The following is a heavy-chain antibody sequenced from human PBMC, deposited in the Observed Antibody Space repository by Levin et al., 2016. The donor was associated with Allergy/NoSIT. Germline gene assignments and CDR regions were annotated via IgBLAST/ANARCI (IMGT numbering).Heavy chain of an antibody. Sequence: WIRQPPGKGLEWVSYISSSSSTIYYADSVKGRFTISRDNAKNSLYLQMNSLRAEDTAVYYCARGPVDNGYILGDVSSTNYYYYYYGMDVWGQGTTVTVSS. CDR3: ARGPVDNGYILGDVSSTNYYYYYYGMDV. J-gene: IGHJ6*02. CDR2: ISSSSSTI. V-gene: IGHV3-48*04. D-gene: IGHD5-24*01.